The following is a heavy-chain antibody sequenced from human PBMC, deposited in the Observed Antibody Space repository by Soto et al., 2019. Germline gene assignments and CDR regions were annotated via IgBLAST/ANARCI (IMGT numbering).Heavy chain of an antibody. J-gene: IGHJ5*02. CDR2: VYYSGST. V-gene: IGHV4-31*11. D-gene: IGHD2-15*01. CDR1: GGSISSGGYS. CDR3: ARDAALKWFDP. Sequence: PSETLSLTCAVSGGSISSGGYSWSWIRQYPGKGLEWIGFVYYSGSTYYNPSLKSRVIISVDTSKKQFSLKLSSVTAADTAVYYCARDAALKWFDPWGQGTLVTVSS.